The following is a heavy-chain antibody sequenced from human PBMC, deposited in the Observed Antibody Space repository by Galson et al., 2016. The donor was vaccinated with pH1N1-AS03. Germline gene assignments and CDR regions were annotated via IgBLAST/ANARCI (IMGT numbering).Heavy chain of an antibody. V-gene: IGHV3-23*01. D-gene: IGHD3-10*01. CDR3: APYGSGRPDRAFHY. J-gene: IGHJ4*02. CDR2: VSGSGTST. Sequence: SLRLSCAASGFTFSTFAISWLRQAPGKGLEWVACVSGSGTSTYYADPLLGRFTVSRDNSKNSLYLHMNNVRAEDTAIYYCAPYGSGRPDRAFHYWGLGTLVTVSS. CDR1: GFTFSTFA.